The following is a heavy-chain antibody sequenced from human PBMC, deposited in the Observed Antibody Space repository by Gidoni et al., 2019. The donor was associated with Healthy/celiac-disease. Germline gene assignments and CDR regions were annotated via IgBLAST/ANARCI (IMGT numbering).Heavy chain of an antibody. D-gene: IGHD3-22*01. V-gene: IGHV2-5*02. Sequence: QITLKESGPTLVKPTQTLTLTCTFSGFSLSTSGVGVGWIRQPPGKALEWLALIYWDDDKRYSPSLKSRLTITKDTSKNQVVLTMTNMDPVDTATYYCAHRGGYSSRRSNAFDIWGQGTMVTVSS. CDR2: IYWDDDK. CDR3: AHRGGYSSRRSNAFDI. CDR1: GFSLSTSGVG. J-gene: IGHJ3*02.